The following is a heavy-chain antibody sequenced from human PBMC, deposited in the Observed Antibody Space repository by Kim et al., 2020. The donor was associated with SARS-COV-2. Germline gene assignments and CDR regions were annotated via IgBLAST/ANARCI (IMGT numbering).Heavy chain of an antibody. CDR2: IYYIGTT. V-gene: IGHV4-31*03. Sequence: SETLSLTCTVSGVSLRSGGYYWIWMRQHPGKGPEYIGYIYYIGTTYYNPSLKSRLTILQDMSKNYFSLKLTSVTAADTAVYYCARSLGASMPTEHALDIWGQGTMVIVSS. D-gene: IGHD3-16*01. CDR3: ARSLGASMPTEHALDI. J-gene: IGHJ3*02. CDR1: GVSLRSGGYY.